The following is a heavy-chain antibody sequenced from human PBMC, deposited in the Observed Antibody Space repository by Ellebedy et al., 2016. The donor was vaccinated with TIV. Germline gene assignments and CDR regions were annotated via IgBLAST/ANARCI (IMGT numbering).Heavy chain of an antibody. J-gene: IGHJ5*02. CDR2: ISAYNGNT. Sequence: AASVNVSCKASGYTFTSYGISWVRQAPGQGLEWMGWISAYNGNTNYAQKLQGRVTMTTDTSTSTAYMELRSLRSDDTAVYYCARDRIAVAGTRGDWFDPWGQGTLVTVSS. D-gene: IGHD6-19*01. V-gene: IGHV1-18*01. CDR3: ARDRIAVAGTRGDWFDP. CDR1: GYTFTSYG.